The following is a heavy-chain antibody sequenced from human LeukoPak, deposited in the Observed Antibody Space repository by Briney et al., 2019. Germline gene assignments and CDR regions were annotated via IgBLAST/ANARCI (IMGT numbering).Heavy chain of an antibody. CDR1: GFTFSSYA. D-gene: IGHD4-17*01. V-gene: IGHV3-23*01. CDR2: ISGSGGST. CDR3: AKSDLGAKRAFDY. J-gene: IGHJ4*02. Sequence: GGSLRLSCAASGFTFSSYAMSWVREAPGRGLEWVSAISGSGGSTYYADSVKGRFTVSRDNSKNTLYLQMNSLRAEDTAVYYCAKSDLGAKRAFDYWGQGTPVTVSS.